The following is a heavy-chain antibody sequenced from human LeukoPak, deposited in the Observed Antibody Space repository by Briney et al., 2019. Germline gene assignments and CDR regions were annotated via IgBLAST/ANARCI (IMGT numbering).Heavy chain of an antibody. CDR1: GFTFSSYS. V-gene: IGHV3-21*01. D-gene: IGHD2-2*01. Sequence: PWGSLRLSCAASGFTFSSYSMNWVRQAPGKGLEWVSSISSCSSYIYYADSVKGRFTISRDNAKNSLYLQMNSLRAEDTAVYYCARDRVVVPADIGDGMDVWGQGTTVTVSS. CDR3: ARDRVVVPADIGDGMDV. CDR2: ISSCSSYI. J-gene: IGHJ6*02.